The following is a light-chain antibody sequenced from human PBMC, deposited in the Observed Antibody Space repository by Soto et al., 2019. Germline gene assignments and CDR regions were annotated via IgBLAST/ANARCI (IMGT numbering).Light chain of an antibody. CDR2: NNN. V-gene: IGLV1-44*01. CDR1: SSNIGTNT. CDR3: AAWDDSLDGFYV. J-gene: IGLJ1*01. Sequence: QSVLTQPPSASGTPGQRVTISCSGSSSNIGTNTVNWYLQLPGTAPKLLMYNNNQRPSGVPERFSGSKSGTSASLAIGGLQSADEADYYCAAWDDSLDGFYVFGSGTKLTVL.